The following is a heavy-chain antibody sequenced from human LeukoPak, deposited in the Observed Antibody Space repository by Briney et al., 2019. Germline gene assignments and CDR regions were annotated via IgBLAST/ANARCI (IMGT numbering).Heavy chain of an antibody. V-gene: IGHV4-59*01. CDR3: ARDSSGWYYFDY. D-gene: IGHD6-19*01. Sequence: PSETLSLTCTVSGGSISSYYWSWIRQPPGKGLEWIGYIYYSGSTNYNPSLKSRVTISVDTSKNQFSLKLSSVTAADTAGYYCARDSSGWYYFDYWGQGTLVTVSS. CDR2: IYYSGST. J-gene: IGHJ4*02. CDR1: GGSISSYY.